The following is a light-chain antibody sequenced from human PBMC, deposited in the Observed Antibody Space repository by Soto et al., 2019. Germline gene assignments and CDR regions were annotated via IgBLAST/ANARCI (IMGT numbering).Light chain of an antibody. V-gene: IGKV1-12*01. Sequence: DIQMTQSPSFVSASVGDRVTITCRASQGFSSWLAWYQQKPGQAPKLLIYAASSLQSGVPSRFSGSGSGTDVTLTISSLQPEDFATYSCQQANSFPLTFGGGTKVEIK. CDR1: QGFSSW. CDR2: AAS. CDR3: QQANSFPLT. J-gene: IGKJ4*01.